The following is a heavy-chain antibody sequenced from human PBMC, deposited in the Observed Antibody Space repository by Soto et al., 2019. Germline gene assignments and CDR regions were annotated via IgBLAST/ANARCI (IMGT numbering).Heavy chain of an antibody. D-gene: IGHD2-2*01. CDR2: VTDTGGST. Sequence: GESLRLSCSASGFNFYSYAMAWVRQAPGKGLEWVSAVTDTGGSTYYADSVKGRFTISRGNSKNTLYLQMNSLRAEDTAVYYCARDMPAVTFLFDYWGQGTLVTVSS. J-gene: IGHJ4*02. CDR1: GFNFYSYA. V-gene: IGHV3-23*01. CDR3: ARDMPAVTFLFDY.